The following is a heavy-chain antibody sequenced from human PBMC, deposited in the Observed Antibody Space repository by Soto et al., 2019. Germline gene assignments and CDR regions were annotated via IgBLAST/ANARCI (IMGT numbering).Heavy chain of an antibody. CDR1: GGSISSGDYY. J-gene: IGHJ5*02. CDR2: IYYSGST. D-gene: IGHD5-12*01. Sequence: SETLSLTCTVSGGSISSGDYYWSWIRQPPGKGLEWIGYIYYSGSTYYNPSLKSRVTISVDTSKNQFSLKLSSVTAADTAVYYCARMGTISGWFDPWGQGTLVTVSS. V-gene: IGHV4-30-4*01. CDR3: ARMGTISGWFDP.